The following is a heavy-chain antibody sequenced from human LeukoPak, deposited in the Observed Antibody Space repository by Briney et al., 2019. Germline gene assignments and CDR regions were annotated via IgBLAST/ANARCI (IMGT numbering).Heavy chain of an antibody. CDR1: GGSISSSSYY. D-gene: IGHD6-13*01. Sequence: PSETLSLTCTVSGGSISSSSYYWGWIRQPPGKGLEWIGSIYYSGSTYYNPSLKSRVTISVDTSKNQFSLKLSSVTAAGTAVYYCARRVIAAAGTLYDYWGQGTLVTVSS. CDR2: IYYSGST. CDR3: ARRVIAAAGTLYDY. J-gene: IGHJ4*02. V-gene: IGHV4-39*01.